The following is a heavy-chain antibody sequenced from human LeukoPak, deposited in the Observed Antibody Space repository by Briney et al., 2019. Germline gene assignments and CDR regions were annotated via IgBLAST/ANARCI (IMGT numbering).Heavy chain of an antibody. V-gene: IGHV4-30-2*01. D-gene: IGHD5-12*01. CDR3: AIGSGYDFRF. CDR2: TYYSGST. Sequence: KPSQTLSLTCAVSGGSISSGGYSWSWIRQPPGKGLEWIGYTYYSGSTYYNPSLESRVSISLERSKNQFSLKLSSVTAADTAVYYCAIGSGYDFRFWGQGTLVTVSS. J-gene: IGHJ4*02. CDR1: GGSISSGGYS.